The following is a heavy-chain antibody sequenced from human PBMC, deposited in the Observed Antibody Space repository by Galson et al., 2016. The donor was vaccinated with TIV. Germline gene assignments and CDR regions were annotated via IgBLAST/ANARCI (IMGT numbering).Heavy chain of an antibody. CDR2: ISSNSVSR. V-gene: IGHV3-9*01. D-gene: IGHD5-18*01. CDR3: AKAREYSYGSPQAYYYGMDV. Sequence: SLRLSCAASGFNFDDYGMHWVRQTPGRGLEWVSGISSNSVSRGYADSVKGRFTIFRDNAKKSLYVQMNSLRSEDTAVYYCAKAREYSYGSPQAYYYGMDVWGQGTTVSVS. J-gene: IGHJ6*02. CDR1: GFNFDDYG.